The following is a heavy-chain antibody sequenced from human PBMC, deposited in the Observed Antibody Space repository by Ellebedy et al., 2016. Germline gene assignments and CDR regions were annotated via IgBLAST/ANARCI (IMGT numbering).Heavy chain of an antibody. J-gene: IGHJ3*02. V-gene: IGHV3-23*01. D-gene: IGHD4-17*01. CDR2: ISGSGDSR. Sequence: ESLKISCAGSGFAFSDSAMSWVRQAPGGGLEWVSSISGSGDSRDYADSVKGRFTISRDNSKRTLYLQMNSLSGEDTAVYYCAKDRRTARDAFDIWGQGTMVTVSS. CDR1: GFAFSDSA. CDR3: AKDRRTARDAFDI.